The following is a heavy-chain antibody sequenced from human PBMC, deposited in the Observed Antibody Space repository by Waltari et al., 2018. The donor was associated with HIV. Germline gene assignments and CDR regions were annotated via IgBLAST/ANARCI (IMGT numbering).Heavy chain of an antibody. Sequence: EVQLVASVGDLGHPGESLRLSLPASGFPFISYWMSWVRHAPGKGLQWVAGVNQGGSERYYVGSVKGRFTISRDNAKNSLYLQMNSLRAEDTAVYYCARDGDRRGRRPLNAWGQGTLVTVSS. CDR1: GFPFISYW. CDR3: ARDGDRRGRRPLNA. V-gene: IGHV3-7*01. J-gene: IGHJ5*02. D-gene: IGHD2-21*01. CDR2: VNQGGSER.